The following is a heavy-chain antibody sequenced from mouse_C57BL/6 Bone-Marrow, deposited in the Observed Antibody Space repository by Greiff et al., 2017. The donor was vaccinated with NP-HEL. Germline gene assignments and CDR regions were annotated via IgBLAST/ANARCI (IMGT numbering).Heavy chain of an antibody. J-gene: IGHJ4*01. CDR2: SRNKAKDYTT. CDR3: ARDARRSYAMDY. Sequence: EVQGVESGFGLVQSGWSRRVGCAFFGCTVSDFYSEWVRQAPGKGLEWIAASRNKAKDYTTEYSASVKGRFIVSRDTSQSILYLQMNALRAEDTAIYYCARDARRSYAMDYWGQGTSVTVSS. V-gene: IGHV7-1*01. CDR1: GCTVSDFY.